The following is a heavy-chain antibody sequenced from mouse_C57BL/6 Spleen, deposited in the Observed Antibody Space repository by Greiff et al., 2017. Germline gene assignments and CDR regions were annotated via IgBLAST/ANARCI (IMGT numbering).Heavy chain of an antibody. CDR2: IWSGGST. Sequence: QVQLQQSGPGLVQPSQSLSITCTVSGFSLTSYGVHWVRQPPGKGLEWLGVIWSGGSTDYNAAFISRLSISKDNSTSQVFFKMNSLQADDTAIYYCAPDGYPPEGLAYWGQGTLVTVSA. D-gene: IGHD2-3*01. J-gene: IGHJ3*01. CDR3: APDGYPPEGLAY. V-gene: IGHV2-4*01. CDR1: GFSLTSYG.